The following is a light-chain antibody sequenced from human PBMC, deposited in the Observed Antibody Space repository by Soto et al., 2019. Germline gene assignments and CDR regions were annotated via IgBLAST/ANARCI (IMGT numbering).Light chain of an antibody. Sequence: EIVMTQSPSTLSVSPGERATLSCRASQSVGNNLAWYRQKSGQAPRLLIYGASTRATGIPARFSGSGSGTEFTLTIDSLQSDDFAVYLCQQYRNWPLTFGGGTKVEI. CDR1: QSVGNN. CDR3: QQYRNWPLT. J-gene: IGKJ4*01. V-gene: IGKV3-15*01. CDR2: GAS.